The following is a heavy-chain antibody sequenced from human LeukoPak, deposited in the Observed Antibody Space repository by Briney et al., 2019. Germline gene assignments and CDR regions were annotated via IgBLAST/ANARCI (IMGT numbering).Heavy chain of an antibody. J-gene: IGHJ6*02. V-gene: IGHV1-2*02. Sequence: ASVKVSCKASGYTFTGYYMHWVRQAPGQGLEWMGWINPNSGGTNYAQKFQGRVTMTRDTSISTAYMELSRLGSDDTAVYYCAREDYYYYGMDVWGQGTTVTVSS. CDR3: AREDYYYYGMDV. CDR2: INPNSGGT. CDR1: GYTFTGYY.